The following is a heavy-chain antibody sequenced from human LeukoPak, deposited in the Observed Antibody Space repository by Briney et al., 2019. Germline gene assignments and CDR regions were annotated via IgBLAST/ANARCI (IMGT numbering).Heavy chain of an antibody. Sequence: KPSETLSLTCTVSGGSISSYYWSWIRQPPGKGLEYIGYIYYSGNTNSNPSLNSRVTISVDTSKNQFSLKLSSVTAADTAVYYCARRGSGASLEYYFDLWGRGTLDTVSS. CDR1: GGSISSYY. D-gene: IGHD1-14*01. V-gene: IGHV4-59*08. J-gene: IGHJ2*01. CDR2: IYYSGNT. CDR3: ARRGSGASLEYYFDL.